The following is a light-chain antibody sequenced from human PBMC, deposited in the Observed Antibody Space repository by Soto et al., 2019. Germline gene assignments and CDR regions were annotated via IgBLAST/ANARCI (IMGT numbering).Light chain of an antibody. V-gene: IGKV1-5*03. CDR2: TAS. J-gene: IGKJ1*01. CDR3: QQYSSDST. CDR1: QNINNW. Sequence: DIQMTQSPSTLSASVGDRVTITCRASQNINNWLACYQQKPGKAPKLLIYTASSLENGVPSRFSGRGSGTDFIFTITSLQPDDFATYYCQQYSSDSTFGQGTKVEI.